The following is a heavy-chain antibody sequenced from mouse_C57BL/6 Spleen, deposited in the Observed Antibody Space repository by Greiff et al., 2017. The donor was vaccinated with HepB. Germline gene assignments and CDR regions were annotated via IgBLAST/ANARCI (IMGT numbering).Heavy chain of an antibody. CDR3: ARGGDSSYWFAY. V-gene: IGHV1-39*01. J-gene: IGHJ3*01. Sequence: EVKLMESGPELVKPGASVKISCKASGYSFTDYNMNWVKQSNGKSLEWIGVINPNYGTTSYNQKFKGKATLTVDQSSSTAYMQLNSLTSEDSAVYYCARGGDSSYWFAYWGQGTLVTVSA. CDR2: INPNYGTT. CDR1: GYSFTDYN. D-gene: IGHD3-3*01.